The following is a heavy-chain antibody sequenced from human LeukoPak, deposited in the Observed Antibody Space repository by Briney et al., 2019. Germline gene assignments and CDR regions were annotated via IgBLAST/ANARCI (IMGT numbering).Heavy chain of an antibody. CDR3: ASSDHYDSSGYSFDY. Sequence: SETLSLTCTVSGVSVSSANYYWSCIRQPPGKGLEWIGYIYYSGSTSYSPSLKSRVTISVDTSKNQFSLKLRSVTAADTAVYYCASSDHYDSSGYSFDYWGQGTLVTVSS. V-gene: IGHV4-61*01. D-gene: IGHD3-22*01. CDR1: GVSVSSANYY. CDR2: IYYSGST. J-gene: IGHJ4*02.